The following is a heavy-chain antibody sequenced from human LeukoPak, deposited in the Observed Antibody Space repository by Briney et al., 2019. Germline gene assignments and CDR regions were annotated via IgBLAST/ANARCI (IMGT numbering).Heavy chain of an antibody. CDR1: GFIFNSYD. CDR2: ISGSGDDT. Sequence: PGGSLRLSCAASGFIFNSYDMTWVRQAAGKGLEWVSAISGSGDDTYYADSVKGRVTVSRDNSHNTLYLQMSSLRAEHTAVYYCAKVFGGAIAALSNNWLDPWGQGTSVTVSS. CDR3: AKVFGGAIAALSNNWLDP. D-gene: IGHD3-16*01. J-gene: IGHJ5*02. V-gene: IGHV3-23*01.